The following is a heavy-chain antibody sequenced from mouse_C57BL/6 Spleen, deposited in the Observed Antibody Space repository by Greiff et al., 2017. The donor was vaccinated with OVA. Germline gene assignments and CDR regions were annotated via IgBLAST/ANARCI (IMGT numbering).Heavy chain of an antibody. CDR3: ARGDGYGDY. CDR2: IYHRSGNT. J-gene: IGHJ2*01. D-gene: IGHD2-2*01. Sequence: VQLQQSGAELARPGASVKLSCKASGYTFTSYGISWVKQRTGQGLEWIGEIYHRSGNTYYNETFKGQATLTADKSSSTAYMEIRSLTSEDSAVYVCARGDGYGDYWGQGTTLTVSS. V-gene: IGHV1-81*01. CDR1: GYTFTSYG.